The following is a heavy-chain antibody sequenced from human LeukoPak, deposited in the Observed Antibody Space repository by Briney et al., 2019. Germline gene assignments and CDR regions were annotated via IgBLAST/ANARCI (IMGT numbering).Heavy chain of an antibody. V-gene: IGHV3-53*01. D-gene: IGHD3-10*01. J-gene: IGHJ4*02. CDR2: TYSGGST. CDR3: ARFTGTDYNSPDY. CDR1: GFTVTSNY. Sequence: GGSLRLSCAASGFTVTSNYMSWVRQAPGKGLEWVSVTYSGGSTYYANSVKGRFTISRDNSKNTLFLQMNSLRAEDTAVYYCARFTGTDYNSPDYWGQGTLVTVSS.